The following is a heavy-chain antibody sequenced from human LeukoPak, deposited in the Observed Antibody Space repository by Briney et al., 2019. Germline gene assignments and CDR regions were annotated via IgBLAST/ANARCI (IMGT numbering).Heavy chain of an antibody. D-gene: IGHD1-26*01. CDR3: ARDAKSGSKIFNWFDP. V-gene: IGHV1-18*01. J-gene: IGHJ5*02. Sequence: ASVKVSCKASGYTFTSYGISWVRQAPGQGLEWMGWISAYNGNTNYAQKLQGRVTMTTDTSTSTAYMELRSLRSDDTAVYYCARDAKSGSKIFNWFDPWGQGTLVTVSS. CDR2: ISAYNGNT. CDR1: GYTFTSYG.